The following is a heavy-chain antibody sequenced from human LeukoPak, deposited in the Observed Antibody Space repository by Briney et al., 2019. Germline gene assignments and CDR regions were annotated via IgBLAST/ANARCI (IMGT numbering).Heavy chain of an antibody. J-gene: IGHJ4*02. Sequence: PGGSLGLSCAASGFTFSSYAMSWVRQAPGKGLEWIGEINHSGSTNYNPSLKSRVTISVDTSKNQFSLKLSSVTAADTAVYYCARMGKLNWKLDYWGQGTLVTVSS. D-gene: IGHD1-20*01. V-gene: IGHV4-34*01. CDR3: ARMGKLNWKLDY. CDR1: GFTFSSYA. CDR2: INHSGST.